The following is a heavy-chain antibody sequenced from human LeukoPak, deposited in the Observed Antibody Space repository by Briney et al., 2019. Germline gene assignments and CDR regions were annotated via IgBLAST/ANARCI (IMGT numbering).Heavy chain of an antibody. D-gene: IGHD5-12*01. CDR1: GGSLTSYY. CDR3: ARRLGSGYAEDYYYYGLDV. CDR2: IYYTGST. Sequence: SETLSLTCTVSGGSLTSYYWSWIRLPPGKGLEWIGYIYYTGSTSYNPSLKSRITISVDTSKNLFSLRLSSVTAADTGVYYCARRLGSGYAEDYYYYGLDVWGQRTTVTVSS. J-gene: IGHJ6*02. V-gene: IGHV4-59*01.